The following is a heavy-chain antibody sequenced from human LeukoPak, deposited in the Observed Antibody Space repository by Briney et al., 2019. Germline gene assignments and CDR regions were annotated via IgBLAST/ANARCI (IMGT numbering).Heavy chain of an antibody. V-gene: IGHV4-59*01. CDR2: IFNSVTT. CDR1: VDSISRYY. CDR3: ARDHPGADYGGPGVMDY. Sequence: KPSETLSLTCTVSVDSISRYYWNWIQQPPGKGLEWIGYIFNSVTTSYNPSLKSRVTISTDTSKNQISLKLSSVTAADTAVYYCARDHPGADYGGPGVMDYWGQGTLVTVSS. J-gene: IGHJ4*02. D-gene: IGHD4-17*01.